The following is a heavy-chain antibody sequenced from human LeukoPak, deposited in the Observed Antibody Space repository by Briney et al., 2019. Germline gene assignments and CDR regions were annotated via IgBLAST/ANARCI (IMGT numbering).Heavy chain of an antibody. D-gene: IGHD6-19*01. CDR3: TRSAGYSSGWYHDY. CDR1: GFTFGDYA. J-gene: IGHJ4*02. CDR2: IRSKAYGGTT. Sequence: PGRSLTLSCTASGFTFGDYAMSWVRQAPGKGVEWVGFIRSKAYGGTTEYAASVKGRFTISRDDSKSIAYLQMNSLKIEDAAVYYCTRSAGYSSGWYHDYWGQGTLVTVSS. V-gene: IGHV3-49*04.